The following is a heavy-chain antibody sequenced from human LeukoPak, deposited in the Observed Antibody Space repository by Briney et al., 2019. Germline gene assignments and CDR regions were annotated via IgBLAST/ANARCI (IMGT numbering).Heavy chain of an antibody. J-gene: IGHJ4*02. D-gene: IGHD5-18*01. CDR3: ARVEYSYGCRF. CDR1: GFTFSDYY. Sequence: GGSLRLSCAASGFTFSDYYMSWIRQAPGKGLEWVSYISSSGSTIYYADSVKGRFTISRDNAKKSLYMQMNSRRAEDTAVYYCARVEYSYGCRFWGQGTLVTVSS. V-gene: IGHV3-11*01. CDR2: ISSSGSTI.